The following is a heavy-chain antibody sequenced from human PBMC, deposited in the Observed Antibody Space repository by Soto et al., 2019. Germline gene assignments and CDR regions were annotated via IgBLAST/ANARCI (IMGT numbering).Heavy chain of an antibody. CDR3: ASIPTFMVVTPRDC. D-gene: IGHD2-21*02. Sequence: EVQFLESGGGLVQPGGSLRLSCATSGFGFSASSMNWVRQAPGKGLEWVSSIGISSTATYYADYVTGRFTISRDNSKSTLDVQMDSLQAEDTSFYSGASIPTFMVVTPRDCWGQGTLVSVSA. CDR2: IGISSTAT. V-gene: IGHV3-23*05. J-gene: IGHJ4*02. CDR1: GFGFSASS.